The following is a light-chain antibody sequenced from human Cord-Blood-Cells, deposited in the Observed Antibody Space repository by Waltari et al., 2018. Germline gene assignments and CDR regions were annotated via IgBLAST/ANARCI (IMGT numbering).Light chain of an antibody. Sequence: QSALTQPASVSGSPGQSITISCTGTSSDVGGYNYVSWYQQHPAKAPKLMIYDASNRPSGVSTRFSGSKSGNTASLTISGLQAEDEADYYCSSYTSSSVVFGGGTKLTVL. CDR3: SSYTSSSVV. J-gene: IGLJ2*01. CDR1: SSDVGGYNY. CDR2: DAS. V-gene: IGLV2-14*01.